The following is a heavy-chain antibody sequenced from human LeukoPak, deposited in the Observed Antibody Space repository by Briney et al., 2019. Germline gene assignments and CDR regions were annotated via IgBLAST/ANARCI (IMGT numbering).Heavy chain of an antibody. CDR2: MNPNSGNT. J-gene: IGHJ4*02. V-gene: IGHV1-8*01. CDR3: ARHEIVVVTASPFDY. Sequence: ASVKVSCKASGYTFTSYDINWVRQATGQGLEWMGWMNPNSGNTDYAQKFQGRVTMTRNTTISTAYMELSSLRSEDTAVYYCARHEIVVVTASPFDYWGQGTLVTVSS. D-gene: IGHD2-21*02. CDR1: GYTFTSYD.